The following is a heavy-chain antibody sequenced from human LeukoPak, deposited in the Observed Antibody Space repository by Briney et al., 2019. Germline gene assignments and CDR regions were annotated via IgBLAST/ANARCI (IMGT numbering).Heavy chain of an antibody. D-gene: IGHD2-2*01. Sequence: GASVKVSCKASGYTFTSYDINWVRQATGQGLEWMGWMNPNSGKTGYAQKFQGRVTMTTNIPISTAYMELSSLRSEDTAIYYCATQLLKVGYWGQGTLVTVSS. CDR1: GYTFTSYD. CDR3: ATQLLKVGY. V-gene: IGHV1-8*01. CDR2: MNPNSGKT. J-gene: IGHJ4*02.